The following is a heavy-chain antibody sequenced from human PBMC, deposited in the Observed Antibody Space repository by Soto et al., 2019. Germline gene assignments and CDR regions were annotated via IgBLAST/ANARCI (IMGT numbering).Heavy chain of an antibody. CDR3: ARVGQDYYGSGSYSVHFDY. Sequence: PSETLSLTCTVSGGSISSGGYYWSWIRQHPGKGLEWIGYIYYSGSTYYNPSLKSRVTISVDTSKNQFSLKLSSVTAADTAVYYCARVGQDYYGSGSYSVHFDYWGQGTLVTVSS. D-gene: IGHD3-10*01. V-gene: IGHV4-31*03. J-gene: IGHJ4*02. CDR2: IYYSGST. CDR1: GGSISSGGYY.